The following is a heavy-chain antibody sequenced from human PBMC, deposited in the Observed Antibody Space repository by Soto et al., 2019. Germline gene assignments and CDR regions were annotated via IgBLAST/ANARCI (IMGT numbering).Heavy chain of an antibody. D-gene: IGHD6-13*01. CDR1: GFSLSTSGVG. J-gene: IGHJ4*02. CDR3: AHRPISSWYFDS. CDR2: LYWNDDK. V-gene: IGHV2-5*01. Sequence: QITLKESGPTLVKPTQTLTLTCTFSGFSLSTSGVGVGWIRQPPGKALEWLALLYWNDDKRYSPSLKSRLTIPKDTSKHQVVLTMTNMDPVDTATYYCAHRPISSWYFDSWGQGILVTVSS.